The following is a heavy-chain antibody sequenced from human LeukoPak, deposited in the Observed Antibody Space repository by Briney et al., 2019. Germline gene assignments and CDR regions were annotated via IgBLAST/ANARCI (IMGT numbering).Heavy chain of an antibody. J-gene: IGHJ6*02. D-gene: IGHD6-13*01. V-gene: IGHV3-33*06. CDR2: IWYDGSNK. CDR1: GFTFSSYG. Sequence: GGSLRLSCAASGFTFSSYGMHGVRQAPGKGLEGVAVIWYDGSNKYYAASVKGRFTISKDNSKNTVYLQMSSLRVDDTAVYYCAKAASSSWPSYYYGMDVWGQGTTVTVSS. CDR3: AKAASSSWPSYYYGMDV.